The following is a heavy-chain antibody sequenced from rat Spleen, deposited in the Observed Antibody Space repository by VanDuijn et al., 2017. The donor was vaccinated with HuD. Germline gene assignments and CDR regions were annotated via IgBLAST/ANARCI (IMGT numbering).Heavy chain of an antibody. D-gene: IGHD1-3*01. Sequence: EVQLVESDGGLVQPGRSLKLSCAASGFTFSDFYMAWVRQAPTKGLEWVAAISYDGSTTYYRDSVKGRFTISRDNAKSTLYLQMDSLRSEDTATYYCAREELPLCYFDYWGQGVMVTVSS. V-gene: IGHV5-29*01. J-gene: IGHJ2*01. CDR1: GFTFSDFY. CDR3: AREELPLCYFDY. CDR2: ISYDGSTT.